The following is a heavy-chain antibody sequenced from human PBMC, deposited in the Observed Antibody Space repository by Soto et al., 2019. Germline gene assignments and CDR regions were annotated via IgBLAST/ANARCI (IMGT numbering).Heavy chain of an antibody. D-gene: IGHD5-18*01. CDR1: GFTFSSYA. V-gene: IGHV3-30-3*01. CDR3: VGGGGYSYGPTSYYFDY. J-gene: IGHJ4*02. CDR2: ISYDGSNK. Sequence: PGGSLRLSCAASGFTFSSYAMHWVRQAPGKGLEWVAVISYDGSNKYYADSVKGRFTISRDNSKNTLYLQMNSLRAEDTAVYYCVGGGGYSYGPTSYYFDYWGQGTLVTVSS.